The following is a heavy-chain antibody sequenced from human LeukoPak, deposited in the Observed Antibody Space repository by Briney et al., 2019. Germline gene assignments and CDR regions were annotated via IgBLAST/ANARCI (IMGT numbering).Heavy chain of an antibody. V-gene: IGHV4-59*01. D-gene: IGHD5-18*01. CDR1: GGSISTYY. CDR3: ARDAEHSYGRYFAY. CDR2: MQYTGNS. Sequence: PSETLSLTCIVSGGSISTYYWNWIRKTPGKGLEWIGFMQYTGNSKYNPSLKSRVTMLVDTSNNQFSLKLTSVTAADTAVYYCARDAEHSYGRYFAYWGQGILVTVSS. J-gene: IGHJ4*02.